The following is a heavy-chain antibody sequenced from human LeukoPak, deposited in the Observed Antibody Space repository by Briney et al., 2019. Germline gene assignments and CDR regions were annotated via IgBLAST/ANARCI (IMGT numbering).Heavy chain of an antibody. CDR1: GFTFSSYG. J-gene: IGHJ5*02. D-gene: IGHD2-2*03. Sequence: PGGSLRLSCAASGFTFSSYGMHWVRQAPGKGLEWVAFIRYDGSNKYYADSVKGRFTISRDNSKNTLYLQMNSLRAGDTAVYYCAKGAHPLDIVVVPAVTPWGQGTLVTVSS. V-gene: IGHV3-30*02. CDR3: AKGAHPLDIVVVPAVTP. CDR2: IRYDGSNK.